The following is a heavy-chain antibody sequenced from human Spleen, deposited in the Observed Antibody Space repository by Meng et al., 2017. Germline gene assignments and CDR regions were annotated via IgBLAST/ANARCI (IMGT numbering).Heavy chain of an antibody. D-gene: IGHD6-13*01. CDR1: GGSISSYY. CDR3: ARESPGQQLPAGAFDI. V-gene: IGHV4-4*07. CDR2: IYTSGST. Sequence: SETLSLTCTVSGGSISSYYWSWIRQPAGKGLEWIGRIYTSGSTNYNPSLKSRVTMSVDTSKNQFSLKLGSVTAADTAVYYCARESPGQQLPAGAFDIWGQGTTVTVSS. J-gene: IGHJ3*02.